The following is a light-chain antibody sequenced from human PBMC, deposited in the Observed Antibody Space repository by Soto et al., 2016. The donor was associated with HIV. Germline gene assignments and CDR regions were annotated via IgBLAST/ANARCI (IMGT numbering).Light chain of an antibody. CDR1: QSISSY. J-gene: IGKJ1*01. CDR3: QQSSRTPRT. Sequence: DIQMTQSPSSLSASVGDRVTITCRASQSISSYLNWYQQKPGKAPKVLIYAASSLQSGVPSRFSGSGSGTDFTLTISSLQPEDFATYYCQQSSRTPRTFGQGTKVEI. V-gene: IGKV1-39*01. CDR2: AAS.